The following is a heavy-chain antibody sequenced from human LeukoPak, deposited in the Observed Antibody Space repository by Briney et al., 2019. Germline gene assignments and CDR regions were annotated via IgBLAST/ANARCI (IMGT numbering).Heavy chain of an antibody. Sequence: ASVKVSCKASGYTFTTYAMHWVRQAPGQRLEWMGWINAGNGNTKYSQNFQDRVTITRDTSASTAYMELGSLRSEDTAVYYCARGGETTWIDYWGQGTLVTVSS. CDR1: GYTFTTYA. J-gene: IGHJ4*02. V-gene: IGHV1-3*01. CDR3: ARGGETTWIDY. CDR2: INAGNGNT. D-gene: IGHD3-10*01.